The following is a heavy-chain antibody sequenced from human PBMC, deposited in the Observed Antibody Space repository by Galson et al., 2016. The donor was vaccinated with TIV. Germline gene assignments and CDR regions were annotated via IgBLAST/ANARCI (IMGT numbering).Heavy chain of an antibody. CDR3: ARGSADSSGGAAQFDS. J-gene: IGHJ4*02. V-gene: IGHV1-18*01. CDR2: INAFNDNT. Sequence: SVKVSCKASGYTFSSYGISWVRQAPGQGLEWMGWINAFNDNTHYAQKLQGRVTMTSDTFTSTGYMELRSLKSDDTAVYYCARGSADSSGGAAQFDSWGQGTLVTVSS. D-gene: IGHD6-19*01. CDR1: GYTFSSYG.